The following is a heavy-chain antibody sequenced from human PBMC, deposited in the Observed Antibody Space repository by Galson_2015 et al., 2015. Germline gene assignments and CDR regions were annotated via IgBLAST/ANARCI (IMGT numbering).Heavy chain of an antibody. Sequence: SLRLSCAASGFTFSSYGMHWVRQAPGKGLEWVAVISYDGSNKYYADSVKGRFTISRDNSKNTLYLQMNSLRAEDTAVYYCARVQVTFGGVPDAFDIWGQGTMVTVSS. J-gene: IGHJ3*02. V-gene: IGHV3-30*03. D-gene: IGHD3-16*01. CDR1: GFTFSSYG. CDR3: ARVQVTFGGVPDAFDI. CDR2: ISYDGSNK.